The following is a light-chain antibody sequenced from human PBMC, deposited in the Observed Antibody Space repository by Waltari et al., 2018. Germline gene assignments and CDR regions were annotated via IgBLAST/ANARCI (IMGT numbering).Light chain of an antibody. CDR2: GAS. V-gene: IGKV3-20*01. CDR3: QHYGTSSWT. Sequence: EIVLPQSPGTLSLSPGVSATLSCRASQPIAGRYLAWFQQRPGQAPRLLIYGASHRATDIPDRFSGSGSGTDFTLTISRLEPEDFAVFYCQHYGTSSWTFGQGTNVEIK. J-gene: IGKJ1*01. CDR1: QPIAGRY.